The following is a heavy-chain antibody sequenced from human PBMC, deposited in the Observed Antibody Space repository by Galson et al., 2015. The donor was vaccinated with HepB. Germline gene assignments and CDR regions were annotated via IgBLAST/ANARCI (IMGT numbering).Heavy chain of an antibody. CDR2: ISYDGSNK. D-gene: IGHD6-19*01. Sequence: SLRLSCAASGFTFSSFDMHWVRQAPGKGLEWVAVISYDGSNKYFADSAKGRFTISRDNSKNTLYLQMNSLRVGDTAVYFCAKEWRSGQWPPTGWFDPWGQGTLVTVSS. J-gene: IGHJ5*02. CDR3: AKEWRSGQWPPTGWFDP. V-gene: IGHV3-30*18. CDR1: GFTFSSFD.